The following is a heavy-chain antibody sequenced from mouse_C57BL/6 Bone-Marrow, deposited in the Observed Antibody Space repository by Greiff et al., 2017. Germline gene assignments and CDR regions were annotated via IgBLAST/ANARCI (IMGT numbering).Heavy chain of an antibody. CDR2: IYPDSGST. J-gene: IGHJ1*03. Sequence: QVQLQQPGAELVKPGASVKMSCKASGYTFTSYWITWVKQRPGQGLEWIGDIYPDSGSTNYNEKFKSKATMTVDTSSSTAYIQLSSLTSEDSAVYYCAREKIIYYYGCSYWYFDVWGTGTTVTVSS. V-gene: IGHV1-55*01. D-gene: IGHD1-1*01. CDR3: AREKIIYYYGCSYWYFDV. CDR1: GYTFTSYW.